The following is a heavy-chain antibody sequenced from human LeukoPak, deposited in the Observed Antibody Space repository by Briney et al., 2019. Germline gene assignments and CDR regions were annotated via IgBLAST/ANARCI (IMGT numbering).Heavy chain of an antibody. CDR2: IYHSGST. V-gene: IGHV4-38-2*01. CDR1: GYSISSGYY. CDR3: ARSTAAGPGY. Sequence: SETLSLTCAVSGYSISSGYYWGWIRQPPGKGLEWIGSIYHSGSTYYNPSLKSRVTISVDTSKNQFSLELSSVTAADTAVYYCARSTAAGPGYWGQGTLVTVSS. J-gene: IGHJ4*02. D-gene: IGHD6-13*01.